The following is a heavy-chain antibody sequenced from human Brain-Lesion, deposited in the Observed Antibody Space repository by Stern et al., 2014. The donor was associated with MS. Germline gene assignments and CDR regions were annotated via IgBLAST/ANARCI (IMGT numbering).Heavy chain of an antibody. CDR3: AKDRQYLAFVLDF. V-gene: IGHV3-30*18. CDR1: GFSFSSFG. CDR2: ISSDGSK. D-gene: IGHD2/OR15-2a*01. Sequence: DQLVESGGGVVQPGRPLRLSCAASGFSFSSFGMHWVRQAPGKGLEWVALISSDGSKDYADSVKGRFAIARDNSKNTLYLQMNSLRAEDTAVYYCAKDRQYLAFVLDFWGQGSLVTVSS. J-gene: IGHJ4*02.